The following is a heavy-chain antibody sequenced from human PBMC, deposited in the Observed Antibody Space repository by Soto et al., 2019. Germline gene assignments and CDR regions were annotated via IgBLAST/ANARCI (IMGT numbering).Heavy chain of an antibody. CDR1: GYTFTSYD. Sequence: QVQLVQSGAEGKKPGASVKVSCKASGYTFTSYDINWVRQATGQGLEWMGWMNPNSGNTGYAQKFQGRVTMTRNTSISTAYMELSSLSSEDTAVYYCARGITIFGVVPGWGQGTLVTVSS. V-gene: IGHV1-8*01. D-gene: IGHD3-3*01. CDR3: ARGITIFGVVPG. CDR2: MNPNSGNT. J-gene: IGHJ4*02.